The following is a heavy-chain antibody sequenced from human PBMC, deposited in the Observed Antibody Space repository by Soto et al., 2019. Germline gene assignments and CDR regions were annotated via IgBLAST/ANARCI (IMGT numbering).Heavy chain of an antibody. CDR3: ARDVDTAMVGDYYYYGMDV. V-gene: IGHV1-69*13. J-gene: IGHJ6*02. Sequence: SVKVSCKASGGTFSSYAISWVRQAPGQGLEWMGGIIPIFGTANYAQKFQGRVTITADESTSTAYMELSSLRSEDTAAYYCARDVDTAMVGDYYYYGMDVWGQGTTVTVSS. CDR2: IIPIFGTA. D-gene: IGHD5-18*01. CDR1: GGTFSSYA.